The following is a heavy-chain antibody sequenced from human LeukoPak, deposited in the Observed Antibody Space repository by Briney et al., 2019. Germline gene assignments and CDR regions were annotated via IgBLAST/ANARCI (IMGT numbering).Heavy chain of an antibody. CDR1: GITVSSNY. CDR3: ARDPRTTGKSNYGMDV. Sequence: GGSLRLSCAASGITVSSNYMSWVRQPPGKGLEWVSIIYSGGTTYYADSVQGRFTIPRDNSKNTVYLQMNSLRVEDTAVYYCARDPRTTGKSNYGMDVWGQGTTVTVSS. CDR2: IYSGGTT. V-gene: IGHV3-53*01. J-gene: IGHJ6*02. D-gene: IGHD4-17*01.